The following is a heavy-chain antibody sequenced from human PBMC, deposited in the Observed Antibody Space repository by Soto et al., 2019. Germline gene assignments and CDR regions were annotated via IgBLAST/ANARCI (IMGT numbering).Heavy chain of an antibody. J-gene: IGHJ5*02. CDR2: INPNSGGT. CDR1: GYTFTGYY. CDR3: ARGFGSTIYNWFDP. D-gene: IGHD2-2*01. Sequence: GASVKVSCKASGYTFTGYYMYWVRQAPGKGLEWMGWINPNSGGTNYAQKFQGWVTMTRDTSISTAYMELSRLRSDDTAVYYCARGFGSTIYNWFDPWGQGTLVTVSS. V-gene: IGHV1-2*04.